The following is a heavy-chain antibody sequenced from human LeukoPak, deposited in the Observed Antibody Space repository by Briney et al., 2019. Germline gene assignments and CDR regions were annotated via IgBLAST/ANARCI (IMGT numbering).Heavy chain of an antibody. V-gene: IGHV3-66*01. Sequence: PGGSLRLSCAASGFTVSSNYMSWVRQAPGKGLEWVSVIYSGGSTYYADSVKGRFTISRDNSKNTLYLQMNSLRAEDTAVYYCARNYYDSSSLIGDDAFDIWGQGTMVTVSS. CDR1: GFTVSSNY. D-gene: IGHD3-22*01. CDR2: IYSGGST. J-gene: IGHJ3*02. CDR3: ARNYYDSSSLIGDDAFDI.